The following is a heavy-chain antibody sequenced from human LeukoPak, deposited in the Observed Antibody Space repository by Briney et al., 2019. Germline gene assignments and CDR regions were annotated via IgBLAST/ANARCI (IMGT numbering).Heavy chain of an antibody. CDR1: GLTVSRNY. CDR3: ARGNIEVAAFDY. V-gene: IGHV3-66*01. CDR2: IYSGGST. J-gene: IGHJ4*02. D-gene: IGHD6-19*01. Sequence: GGSLRLSCAASGLTVSRNYMSWVRQAPGKGLEWVSVIYSGGSTYYADSVKGRFTISRDNSKNTLYLHMNSLRAEDEGVYYCARGNIEVAAFDYWGQGTLVTVSS.